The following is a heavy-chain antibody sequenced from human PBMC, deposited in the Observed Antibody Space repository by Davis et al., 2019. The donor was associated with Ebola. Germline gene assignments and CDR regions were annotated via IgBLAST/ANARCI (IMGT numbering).Heavy chain of an antibody. CDR2: INAGNGNT. V-gene: IGHV1-3*01. Sequence: ASVKVSCKASGYTFTDYPIHWVRQAPGQRLEWMGWINAGNGNTKYSQKFQGRVTITRDTSASTAYMELSSLRSEDTAVYYCARDRGDIVVVVAAPILFDPWGQGTLVTVSS. CDR1: GYTFTDYP. D-gene: IGHD2-15*01. CDR3: ARDRGDIVVVVAAPILFDP. J-gene: IGHJ5*02.